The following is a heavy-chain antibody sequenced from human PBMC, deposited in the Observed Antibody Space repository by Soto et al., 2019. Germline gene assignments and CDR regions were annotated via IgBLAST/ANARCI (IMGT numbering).Heavy chain of an antibody. Sequence: QVQLQESGPGLVKPSQTLSLTCTVSGGSISSGGYYWSWIRQHPGKGLVWIGYIYYSGSTYYNPSLKRRVTISVDTSKNQFSLKLSSVTAAVTAVYYCSRAQALLGDCSGGSCYTEGWFDPWGQGNLVTVSS. CDR3: SRAQALLGDCSGGSCYTEGWFDP. CDR2: IYYSGST. V-gene: IGHV4-31*03. CDR1: GGSISSGGYY. D-gene: IGHD2-15*01. J-gene: IGHJ5*02.